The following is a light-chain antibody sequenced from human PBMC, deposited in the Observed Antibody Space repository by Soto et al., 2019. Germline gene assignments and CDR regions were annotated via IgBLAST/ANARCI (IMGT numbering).Light chain of an antibody. CDR1: QSVSNNY. CDR3: QQYGRAPLT. J-gene: IGKJ4*01. Sequence: EIVLTQSPGTVSLSPGERATLSCRASQSVSNNYLAWYQQKPGQAPRLLIYGVSTRAAGISDRFSGSGSGTDFTLTITRLEPEDFALYHCQQYGRAPLTFGGGTKVEIK. CDR2: GVS. V-gene: IGKV3-20*01.